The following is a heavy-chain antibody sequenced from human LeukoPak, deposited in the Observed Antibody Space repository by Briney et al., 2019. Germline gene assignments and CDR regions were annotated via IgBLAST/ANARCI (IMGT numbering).Heavy chain of an antibody. CDR1: GGSFSGYY. D-gene: IGHD4-17*01. V-gene: IGHV4-34*01. J-gene: IGHJ3*02. CDR2: INHSGST. Sequence: SETLSLTCAVYGGSFSGYYWSWIRQPPGKGLEWIGEINHSGSTNYNPSLKSRVTISVDTSKNQFSLKLSSVTAADTAVYYCATSLHGGHEGDAFDIWGQGTMVTVSS. CDR3: ATSLHGGHEGDAFDI.